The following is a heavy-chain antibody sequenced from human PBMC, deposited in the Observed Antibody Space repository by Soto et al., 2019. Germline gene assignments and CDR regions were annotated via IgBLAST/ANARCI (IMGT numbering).Heavy chain of an antibody. CDR1: GFTFSSYA. CDR2: ISGSGGST. J-gene: IGHJ3*02. Sequence: GGSLRLSCAASGFTFSSYAMSWVRQAPGKGLEWVSAISGSGGSTYYADSVKGRFTISRDNSKNTLYLQMNGLRAEDTAVYYCAKDGSYYDILTGYDAFDIWGQGTMVTVSS. CDR3: AKDGSYYDILTGYDAFDI. D-gene: IGHD3-9*01. V-gene: IGHV3-23*01.